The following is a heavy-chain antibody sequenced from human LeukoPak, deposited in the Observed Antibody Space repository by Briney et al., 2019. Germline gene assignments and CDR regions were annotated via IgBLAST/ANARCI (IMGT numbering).Heavy chain of an antibody. CDR3: AREYCSSTSCYVYYFDY. CDR1: GYTFTSYY. D-gene: IGHD2-2*01. J-gene: IGHJ4*02. V-gene: IGHV1-46*01. CDR2: INPSGGST. Sequence: ASVKVSCKASGYTFTSYYMHWVRQAPGQGLEWMGIINPSGGSTSYAQKFQGRVTMTRDTSTSTVYMELSSLRSEDTAVYYCAREYCSSTSCYVYYFDYWGQGTQVTVSS.